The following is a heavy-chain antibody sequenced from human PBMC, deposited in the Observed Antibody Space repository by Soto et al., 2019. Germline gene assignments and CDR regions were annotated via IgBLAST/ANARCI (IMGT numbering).Heavy chain of an antibody. J-gene: IGHJ6*02. V-gene: IGHV4-59*01. CDR2: VFFAGYT. Sequence: WTWIRQSPGKGLEWIGYVFFAGYTNLNPSLKSRVAMSANTSNNQFSLRLSSVTAADTALYYCVRMKLRVAASLMYYYGMDVWGQGTTVTVSS. D-gene: IGHD6-19*01. CDR3: VRMKLRVAASLMYYYGMDV.